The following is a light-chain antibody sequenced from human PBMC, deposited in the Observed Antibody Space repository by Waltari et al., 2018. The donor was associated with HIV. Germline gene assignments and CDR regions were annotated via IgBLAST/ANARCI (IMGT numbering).Light chain of an antibody. CDR2: KDS. CDR3: QSADSSGTVV. CDR1: ALPKQY. Sequence: SYELTQPPSVSVSPGQTARITCSGDALPKQYAYWYQQKPGQAPVLVIYKDSERPSGFPERFSGSSSVTTVTLTISGVQAEDEADYYCQSADSSGTVVFGGGTKLTVL. V-gene: IGLV3-25*03. J-gene: IGLJ2*01.